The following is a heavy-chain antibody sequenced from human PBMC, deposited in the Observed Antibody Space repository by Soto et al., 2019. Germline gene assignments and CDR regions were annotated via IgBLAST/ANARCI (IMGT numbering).Heavy chain of an antibody. CDR2: ISGSGGST. CDR1: GFTFSNYA. D-gene: IGHD3-3*01. CDR3: AKDAKRRITIFGVVDYYGMDV. J-gene: IGHJ6*02. Sequence: GGSLRLSCEASGFTFSNYAMHWVRQAPGKGLEWVSAISGSGGSTYYADSVKGRFTISRDNSKNTLYPQMNSLRAEDTAVYYCAKDAKRRITIFGVVDYYGMDVWGQGTTVTVSS. V-gene: IGHV3-23*01.